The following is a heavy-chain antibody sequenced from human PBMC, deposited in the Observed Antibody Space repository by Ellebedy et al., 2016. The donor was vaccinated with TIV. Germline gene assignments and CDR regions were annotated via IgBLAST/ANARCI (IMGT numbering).Heavy chain of an antibody. CDR1: GFTFSSFA. D-gene: IGHD2-8*01. Sequence: GESLKISCVGSGFTFSSFAMTWVRQAPGKGLEWVSTVSGSGAGTYYADSVKGRFTISRDNSKNTLYLQMKSLRAEDTAVYYCARDGGLSLTTVMDGMDVWGQGTTVTVSS. CDR3: ARDGGLSLTTVMDGMDV. V-gene: IGHV3-23*01. CDR2: VSGSGAGT. J-gene: IGHJ6*02.